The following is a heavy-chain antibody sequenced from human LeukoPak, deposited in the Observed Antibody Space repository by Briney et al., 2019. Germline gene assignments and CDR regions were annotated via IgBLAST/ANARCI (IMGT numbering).Heavy chain of an antibody. CDR1: GFTFSTYA. Sequence: PGGSLRLSCAASGFTFSTYALTWVRQAPGKGLEWVSTIGGSGGVTYYADSVKSRFTISRDNSKNTLYLQMNSLRAEDTAVYYCAKDGRGGDCTSASCTNWFGPWGQGTLVTVSS. CDR2: IGGSGGVT. CDR3: AKDGRGGDCTSASCTNWFGP. J-gene: IGHJ5*02. D-gene: IGHD2-2*01. V-gene: IGHV3-23*01.